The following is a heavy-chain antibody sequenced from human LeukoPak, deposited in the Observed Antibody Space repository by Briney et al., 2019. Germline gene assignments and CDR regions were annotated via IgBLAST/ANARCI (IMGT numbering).Heavy chain of an antibody. V-gene: IGHV4-39*01. CDR3: ARGWIRIQPFDY. J-gene: IGHJ4*02. CDR2: IYYSGST. CDR1: GGSISSSSYY. Sequence: PSETLSLTCTVSGGSISSSSYYWGWIRQPPGKGLEWIGSIYYSGSTYYNPSLKSRVTISVDTSKNQFSLKLSSVTAADTAVYYCARGWIRIQPFDYWGQGTLVTVSS. D-gene: IGHD5-18*01.